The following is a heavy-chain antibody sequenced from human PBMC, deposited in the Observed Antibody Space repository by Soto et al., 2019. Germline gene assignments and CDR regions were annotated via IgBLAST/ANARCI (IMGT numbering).Heavy chain of an antibody. CDR3: AHRHYDDYEGFDY. CDR2: IYWNGNL. V-gene: IGHV2-5*01. J-gene: IGHJ4*02. CDR1: GLSLSARGVG. D-gene: IGHD4-17*01. Sequence: SGPTLVTPTQTLTLTCTFSGLSLSARGVGVGWIRQPPGKALEWLALIYWNGNLRYSPSLNIRLTIARDISKNQVILTMTNVEPMDTATYYCAHRHYDDYEGFDYWGQGILVTVSS.